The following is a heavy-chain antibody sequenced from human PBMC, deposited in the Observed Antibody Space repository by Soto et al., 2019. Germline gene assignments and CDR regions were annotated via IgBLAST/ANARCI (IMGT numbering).Heavy chain of an antibody. CDR2: ISAYNGNT. CDR3: ARESELLSWFEP. J-gene: IGHJ5*02. D-gene: IGHD1-7*01. CDR1: GYTFTSYG. Sequence: ASVKVSCKASGYTFTSYGISWVRQAPGEGLEWMGWISAYNGNTNYAQKLQGRVTMTTDTSTSTAHMELRSLRSDDTAVYYCARESELLSWFEPWGQGTMVTVSS. V-gene: IGHV1-18*01.